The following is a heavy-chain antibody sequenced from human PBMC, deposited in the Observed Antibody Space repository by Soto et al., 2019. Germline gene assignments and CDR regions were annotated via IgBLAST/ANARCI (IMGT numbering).Heavy chain of an antibody. CDR1: GFTFTTYT. CDR2: ISSDNNYI. D-gene: IGHD2-2*01. Sequence: GGSLRLSCAASGFTFTTYTMNWVRQAPGKGLEWVSSISSDNNYIYYADSVRGRFTISRDNAKKSMYLQMHRLRAEDTAVYYWAKGQYCTSISCSIPLPPLGRYNTRWYEYYCNYGLDVWGQGTTVTVSS. V-gene: IGHV3-21*01. CDR3: AKGQYCTSISCSIPLPPLGRYNTRWYEYYCNYGLDV. J-gene: IGHJ6*02.